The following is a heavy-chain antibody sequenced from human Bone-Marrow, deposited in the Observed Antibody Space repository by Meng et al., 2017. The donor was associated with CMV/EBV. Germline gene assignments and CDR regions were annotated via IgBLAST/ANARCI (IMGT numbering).Heavy chain of an antibody. CDR1: GFTFSSYG. V-gene: IGHV3-33*06. D-gene: IGHD1-1*01. J-gene: IGHJ6*02. CDR2: IWYDGSNK. CDR3: AKELDYYYYGMDV. Sequence: GESLKISCAASGFTFSSYGMHWVRQAPGKGLEWVAVIWYDGSNKYYADSVKGRFTISRDNSKNTLYLQMNSLRAEDTAVYYCAKELDYYYYGMDVWGQGTTVTVSS.